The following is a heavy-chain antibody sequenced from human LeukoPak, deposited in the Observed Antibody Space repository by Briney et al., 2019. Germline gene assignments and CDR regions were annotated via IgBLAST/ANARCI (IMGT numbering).Heavy chain of an antibody. CDR2: IYTSGST. Sequence: SETLSLTCTVSGGSISSYYWSWIRQPAGKGLEWIGRIYTSGSTNYNPSLKSRVTMSVDTSKNQFSLKLSSVTAADTAVYYCARVAASDGDGYNLLFDYWGQGTLVTVSS. CDR3: ARVAASDGDGYNLLFDY. CDR1: GGSISSYY. J-gene: IGHJ4*02. V-gene: IGHV4-4*07. D-gene: IGHD5-12*01.